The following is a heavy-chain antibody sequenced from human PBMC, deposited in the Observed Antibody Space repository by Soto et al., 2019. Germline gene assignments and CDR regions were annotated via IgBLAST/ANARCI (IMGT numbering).Heavy chain of an antibody. Sequence: EVQVVEYGGGLVQPGGSLRLSCAASGFTFSSYWMSWVSQAPGKGLDWVANVKQDGSEKNYADAVKGGFTVSRDNAHNTLYLQMDSLRAEDTAVYYCARASVPSYNDVIGVWGQGTTVTVYS. J-gene: IGHJ6*01. CDR1: GFTFSSYW. CDR2: VKQDGSEK. CDR3: ARASVPSYNDVIGV. V-gene: IGHV3-7*01.